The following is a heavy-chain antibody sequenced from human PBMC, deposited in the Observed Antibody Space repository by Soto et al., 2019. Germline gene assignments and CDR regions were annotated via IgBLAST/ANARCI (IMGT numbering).Heavy chain of an antibody. V-gene: IGHV2-5*01. CDR1: GFSLSTSGVG. Sequence: SGPTLVNPTQTLTLTCTFSGFSLSTSGVGVGWIRQPPGKALEWLALIYWNDDKRYSPSLKSRLTITKDTSKNQVVLTMTNMDPVVTATYYCARLAVAQWDFDYWGQGTLVTVSS. CDR3: ARLAVAQWDFDY. CDR2: IYWNDDK. J-gene: IGHJ4*02. D-gene: IGHD6-19*01.